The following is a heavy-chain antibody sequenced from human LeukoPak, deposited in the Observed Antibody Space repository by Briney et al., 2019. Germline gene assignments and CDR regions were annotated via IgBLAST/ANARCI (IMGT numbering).Heavy chain of an antibody. CDR2: IIPIFGTA. CDR3: AREKLGYCSSTRCRRAFDI. Sequence: SVKVSCKASGGTFSSYAISRVRQAPGQGLEWMGGIIPIFGTANYAQKFQGRVTITTDESTSTAYMELSSLRSEDTAVYYCAREKLGYCSSTRCRRAFDIWGQGTMVTVSS. CDR1: GGTFSSYA. V-gene: IGHV1-69*05. J-gene: IGHJ3*02. D-gene: IGHD2-2*01.